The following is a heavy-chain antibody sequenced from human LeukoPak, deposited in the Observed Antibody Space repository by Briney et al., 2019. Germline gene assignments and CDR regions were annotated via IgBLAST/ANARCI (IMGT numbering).Heavy chain of an antibody. CDR2: ISYDGSNK. Sequence: GGSLRLSCAASGFTFSSYAMHWVRQAPGKGVGWVAIISYDGSNKYYADSVKGRFTISRDNSKNMLYLQMNSRRADDTAVYYCARSLRVRGVPDYMDFWGKGTTVIISS. D-gene: IGHD3-10*01. CDR1: GFTFSSYA. V-gene: IGHV3-30*14. CDR3: ARSLRVRGVPDYMDF. J-gene: IGHJ6*03.